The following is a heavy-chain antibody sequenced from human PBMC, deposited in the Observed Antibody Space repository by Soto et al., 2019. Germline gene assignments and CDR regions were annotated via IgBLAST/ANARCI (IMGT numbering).Heavy chain of an antibody. V-gene: IGHV3-30*18. CDR3: AKGPEYSGYAWFDP. J-gene: IGHJ5*02. D-gene: IGHD5-12*01. CDR2: ISYDGSNK. Sequence: VAVISYDGSNKYYADSVKGRFTISRDNSKNTLYLQMNSLRAEDTAVYYCAKGPEYSGYAWFDPWGQGTLVTVSS.